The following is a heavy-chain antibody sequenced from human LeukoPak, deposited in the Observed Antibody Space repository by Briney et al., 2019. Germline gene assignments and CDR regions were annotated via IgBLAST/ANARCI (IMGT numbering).Heavy chain of an antibody. CDR3: ARRKVEMATSISDY. CDR1: GFTFSSYN. V-gene: IGHV3-21*01. D-gene: IGHD5-24*01. Sequence: GGSLRLSCAASGFTFSSYNMNWVRQAPGKWLEWVSSISSSSSYIYYADSVKGRFTISRDNAKNSLYLQMNSLRAEDTAVYYCARRKVEMATSISDYWDQGTLVTVSS. CDR2: ISSSSSYI. J-gene: IGHJ4*02.